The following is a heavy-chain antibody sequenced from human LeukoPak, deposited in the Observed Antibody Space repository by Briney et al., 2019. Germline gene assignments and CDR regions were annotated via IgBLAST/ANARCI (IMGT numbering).Heavy chain of an antibody. CDR3: ATGGYCSGGSCYMDAFDY. CDR1: GYSFTSYW. Sequence: GESLKISCKGSGYSFTSYWIGWVRQMPGKGLEWMGIIYPGDSDTGYSPSFQGQVTISADKSISTAYLQWSSLKASDTAMYYCATGGYCSGGSCYMDAFDYWGQGTLVTVSS. D-gene: IGHD2-15*01. J-gene: IGHJ4*02. CDR2: IYPGDSDT. V-gene: IGHV5-51*01.